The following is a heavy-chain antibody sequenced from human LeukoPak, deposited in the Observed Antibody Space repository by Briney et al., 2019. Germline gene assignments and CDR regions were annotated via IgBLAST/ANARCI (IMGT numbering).Heavy chain of an antibody. V-gene: IGHV3-74*01. D-gene: IGHD3-16*01. CDR1: GFTFSNSW. CDR3: ARDQGGPRDY. J-gene: IGHJ4*02. Sequence: GGSLRLSCAASGFTFSNSWMHWVRQAPGKGLVWVSRINPDGRSTRYADSVKGRFTISRDNAKNTLYLQMNSLRAEDTVVYYCARDQGGPRDYWGQGSLVTVSS. CDR2: INPDGRST.